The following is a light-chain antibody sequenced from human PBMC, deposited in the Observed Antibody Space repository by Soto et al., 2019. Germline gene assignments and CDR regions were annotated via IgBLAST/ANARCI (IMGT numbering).Light chain of an antibody. CDR1: SSHIGRNT. V-gene: IGLV1-44*01. Sequence: QSVLTQPPSASGTPGQRVTISCSGSSSHIGRNTVNWYQQLPGTAPKLLIYSNNQRPSGVPDRVSGSKSGTSASLDISGLQSEDEADYYCAAWDDTLTGWVFGGGTKLTVL. CDR2: SNN. J-gene: IGLJ3*02. CDR3: AAWDDTLTGWV.